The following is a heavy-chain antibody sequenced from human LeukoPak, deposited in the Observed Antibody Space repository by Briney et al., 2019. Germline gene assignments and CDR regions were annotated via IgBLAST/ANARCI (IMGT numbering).Heavy chain of an antibody. D-gene: IGHD5-24*01. CDR3: AVEMATIPNWFDP. CDR2: IIPIFGTA. V-gene: IGHV1-69*05. J-gene: IGHJ5*02. Sequence: SVKVSCKASGGTFSSYAISWVRQAPGQGLEWMGGIIPIFGTANYAQKFQGRVTITTDESTSTAYMELSSLRSEDTDVYYCAVEMATIPNWFDPWGQGTLVTVSS. CDR1: GGTFSSYA.